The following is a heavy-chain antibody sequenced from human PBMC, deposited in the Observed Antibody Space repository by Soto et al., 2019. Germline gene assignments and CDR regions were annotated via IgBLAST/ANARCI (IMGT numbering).Heavy chain of an antibody. CDR3: ASNYGSGYRAFDS. Sequence: QVQLVQSGAEVKSAGSSVKVSCKASGDTFNFYSINWVRQAPGLGLEWVGRVNPILSMSNYAQRFQGRVTMTADKAPGTAYMELRSLRSEGTAIYYWASNYGSGYRAFDSWGQGAPVTVSS. J-gene: IGHJ4*02. CDR2: VNPILSMS. V-gene: IGHV1-69*02. D-gene: IGHD3-10*01. CDR1: GDTFNFYS.